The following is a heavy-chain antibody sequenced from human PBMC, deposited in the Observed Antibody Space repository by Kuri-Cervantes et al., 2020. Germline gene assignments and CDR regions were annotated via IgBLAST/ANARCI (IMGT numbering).Heavy chain of an antibody. CDR1: GGSISSYY. J-gene: IGHJ4*02. D-gene: IGHD3-3*01. CDR2: IYYSGST. Sequence: SETLSLTCTVSGGSISSYYWSWIRQPPGKGLEWIGYIYYSGSTNYNPSLKSRVTMSVDTSKNQFSLKLSSVTAADTAVYYCARLGGADYDFWSGYLLYFDYWGRGTLITVSS. V-gene: IGHV4-59*08. CDR3: ARLGGADYDFWSGYLLYFDY.